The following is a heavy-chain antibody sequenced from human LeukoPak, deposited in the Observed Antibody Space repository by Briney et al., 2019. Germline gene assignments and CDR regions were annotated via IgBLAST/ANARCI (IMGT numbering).Heavy chain of an antibody. CDR2: IHPNSGGT. D-gene: IGHD6-13*01. CDR3: AREPLYSSNYYFDY. V-gene: IGHV1-2*02. J-gene: IGHJ4*02. CDR1: GYTFTGYY. Sequence: ASVKVSCKASGYTFTGYYMHWVRQAPGQGLEWMGWIHPNSGGTNYAQKFQGRVTMTRDTSITTAYMDLSRPGSDDTAVYYCAREPLYSSNYYFDYWGQGTLVTVSS.